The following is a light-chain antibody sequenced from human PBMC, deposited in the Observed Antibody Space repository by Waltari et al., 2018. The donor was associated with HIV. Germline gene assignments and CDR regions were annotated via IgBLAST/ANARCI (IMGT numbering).Light chain of an antibody. CDR1: QILLHRNGFNS. Sequence: DIVMTQSPLSLPVTPGQPASISCRSSQILLHRNGFNSAEWYLQKQEQSTQLLIYLCSKRASGVPGSFSGSGSGTYFTLKSRRVEADDVGVYYCMQALQGVRFGGGTKVEIK. V-gene: IGKV2-28*01. J-gene: IGKJ4*02. CDR3: MQALQGVR. CDR2: LCS.